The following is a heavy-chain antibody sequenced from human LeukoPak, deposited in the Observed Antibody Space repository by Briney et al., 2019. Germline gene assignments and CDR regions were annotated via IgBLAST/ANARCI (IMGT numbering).Heavy chain of an antibody. CDR3: ARRRWGSGRVSDY. J-gene: IGHJ4*02. Sequence: SETLSLTCAVYGGSFSGYYWSWIRHPPGEGLECVGEINHSGSTNYNPSLKSRVTISVDTSKNQFSLKLSSVTGADTAVYYCARRRWGSGRVSDYWGQGTLVTVSS. D-gene: IGHD3-10*01. CDR1: GGSFSGYY. V-gene: IGHV4-34*01. CDR2: INHSGST.